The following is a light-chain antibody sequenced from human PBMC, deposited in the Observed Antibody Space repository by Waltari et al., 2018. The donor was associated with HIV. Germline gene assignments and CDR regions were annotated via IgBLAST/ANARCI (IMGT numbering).Light chain of an antibody. J-gene: IGKJ2*01. CDR1: QSVLYNSNNKNY. CDR2: WAS. Sequence: DIVMTQSPDSLAVSLGERATINCKSRQSVLYNSNNKNYFAWYQQRPGQPPKLLIYWASTRGSGVPDRVSGNGSATDFSLTISSLQAEYVAVYYCQQYYSTPYTFGQGTKLDIK. CDR3: QQYYSTPYT. V-gene: IGKV4-1*01.